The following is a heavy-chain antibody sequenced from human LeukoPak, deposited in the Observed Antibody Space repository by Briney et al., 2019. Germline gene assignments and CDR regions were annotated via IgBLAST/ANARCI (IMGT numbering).Heavy chain of an antibody. J-gene: IGHJ4*02. D-gene: IGHD1-26*01. CDR1: GYTFTSYD. CDR2: MSPNSGNT. V-gene: IGHV1-8*01. CDR3: ARNSFRSGTYTPHEY. Sequence: GASVQVSCQASGYTFTSYDINWVRQATGQGLEWMGWMSPNSGNTGYAQKFRGRVTMTRNTSISTAYMELSSLRSEDTAMYYCARNSFRSGTYTPHEYWGQGTLVTVSS.